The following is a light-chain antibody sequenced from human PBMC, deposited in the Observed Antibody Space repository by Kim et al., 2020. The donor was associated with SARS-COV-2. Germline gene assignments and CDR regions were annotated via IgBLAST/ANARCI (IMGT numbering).Light chain of an antibody. J-gene: IGKJ1*01. Sequence: AIRMTQSPSSFSASTGDRLTITCRASQGISSYLAWYQQKPGKAPKLLIYAASTLQSGVPSRFSGSGSGTDFTLTISCLQSEDFATYYCQQYYSYPPTFGQGTKVDIK. CDR3: QQYYSYPPT. CDR2: AAS. V-gene: IGKV1-8*01. CDR1: QGISSY.